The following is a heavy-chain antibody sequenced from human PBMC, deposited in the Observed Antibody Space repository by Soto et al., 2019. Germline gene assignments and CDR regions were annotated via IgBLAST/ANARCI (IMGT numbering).Heavy chain of an antibody. Sequence: GGSLRLSCAASGFTFSSYAMSWVRQAPGKGLEWVSAISGSGGSTYYADSVKGRFTISRDNSKNTLYLQMNSLRAEDTAVYYCARLGLELRLYYYYMDVWGKGTTVTVSS. D-gene: IGHD1-7*01. CDR1: GFTFSSYA. CDR3: ARLGLELRLYYYYMDV. J-gene: IGHJ6*03. CDR2: ISGSGGST. V-gene: IGHV3-23*01.